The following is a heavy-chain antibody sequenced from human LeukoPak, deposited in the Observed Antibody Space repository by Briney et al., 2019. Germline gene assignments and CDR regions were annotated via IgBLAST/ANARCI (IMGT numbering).Heavy chain of an antibody. CDR3: AREGSGDYAWFDL. J-gene: IGHJ5*02. V-gene: IGHV3-21*01. CDR2: IAYSGTYT. Sequence: GGSLRLSCAASGFTFSRYSMNWVRQAPGKGLEGVSSIAYSGTYTYYADSVKGRFTISRDHAKHSLYLQMTSLRAEDTAVYYCAREGSGDYAWFDLWGQGTLVTVSS. CDR1: GFTFSRYS. D-gene: IGHD4-17*01.